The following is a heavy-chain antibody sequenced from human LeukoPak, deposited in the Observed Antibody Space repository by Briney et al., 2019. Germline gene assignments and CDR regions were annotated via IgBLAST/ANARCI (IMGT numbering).Heavy chain of an antibody. CDR1: GFTVSTNY. CDR3: ARESGDRPGLPGR. V-gene: IGHV3-53*01. J-gene: IGHJ4*02. Sequence: GGSLRLSCAASGFTVSTNYMSWVRQAPGKGLEWVSTLYSGGNRYYADSVRGRFTISRDDSRNTLFLQMNNLRVEDTAMYYCARESGDRPGLPGRWGQGTLVTVSS. D-gene: IGHD1-26*01. CDR2: LYSGGNR.